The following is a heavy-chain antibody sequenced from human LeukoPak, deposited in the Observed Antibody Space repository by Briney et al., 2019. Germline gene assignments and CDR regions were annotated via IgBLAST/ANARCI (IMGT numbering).Heavy chain of an antibody. V-gene: IGHV1-2*02. J-gene: IGHJ4*02. CDR2: INPNSGGT. CDR3: ARDIAVGIAVAGNPDY. CDR1: GYTFIGDY. D-gene: IGHD6-19*01. Sequence: ASVKVSCKASGYTFIGDYIHWVRQAPGQGVEWMGWINPNSGGTNYAQKFQGRVTMTRDTSLSTAYMELSRLRSDDTAVYYCARDIAVGIAVAGNPDYWGQGTLVTVSS.